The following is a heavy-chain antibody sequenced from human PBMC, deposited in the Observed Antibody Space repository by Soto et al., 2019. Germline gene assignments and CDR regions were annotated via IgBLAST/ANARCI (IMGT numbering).Heavy chain of an antibody. CDR2: FDPEDGET. D-gene: IGHD2-15*01. Sequence: QVQLVQSGAEVKKPGASVKVSCKVSGYTLTELSMHWVRQAPGKGLEWMGGFDPEDGETIYAQKFQGRVTMTEDTSTDTAYMELSSLRSDDTAVYYCAIFGRVGYCIGGSCFDWGQGTLVTVSS. CDR1: GYTLTELS. V-gene: IGHV1-24*01. J-gene: IGHJ4*02. CDR3: AIFGRVGYCIGGSCFD.